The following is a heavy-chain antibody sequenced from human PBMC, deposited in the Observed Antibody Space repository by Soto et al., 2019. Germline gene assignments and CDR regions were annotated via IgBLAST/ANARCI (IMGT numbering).Heavy chain of an antibody. Sequence: QVNLVESGGGVVEPGRSLRLSCVASGFSFSAHALHWVRQAPGKGLEWVSLISYDGDNKYYAESVKGRFTISRDTSKNTVYLQMDRLRVEDTALYYCARDYVAHPVAAVRFDYWGQGALVTVSS. CDR3: ARDYVAHPVAAVRFDY. CDR2: ISYDGDNK. V-gene: IGHV3-30-3*01. J-gene: IGHJ4*02. D-gene: IGHD6-19*01. CDR1: GFSFSAHA.